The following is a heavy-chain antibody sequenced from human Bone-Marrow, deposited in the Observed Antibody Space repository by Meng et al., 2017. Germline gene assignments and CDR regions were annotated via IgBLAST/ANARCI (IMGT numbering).Heavy chain of an antibody. CDR1: GYTFTGYY. CDR2: INPNSGGT. CDR3: ARDLLWFGEWAFDI. Sequence: ASVKVSCKASGYTFTGYYMHWVRQAPGQGREWMGRINPNSGGTNYAQKFQGRVTMTRDTSISTAYMELSRLRSDDTAVYYCARDLLWFGEWAFDIWGQGTMVTVSS. D-gene: IGHD3-10*01. V-gene: IGHV1-2*06. J-gene: IGHJ3*02.